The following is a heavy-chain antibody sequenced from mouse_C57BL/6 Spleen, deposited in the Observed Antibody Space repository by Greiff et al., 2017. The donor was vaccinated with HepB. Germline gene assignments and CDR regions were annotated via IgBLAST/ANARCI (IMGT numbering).Heavy chain of an antibody. Sequence: EVKLMESGGGLVKPGGSLKLSCAASGFTFSSYAMSWVRQTPEKRLEWVATISDGGSYTYSPDNVKGRFTISRDNAKNNLYLQMSHLKSEDTAMYYCARGGLRLHYYAMDYWGQGTSVTVSS. V-gene: IGHV5-4*03. CDR1: GFTFSSYA. D-gene: IGHD2-2*01. J-gene: IGHJ4*01. CDR3: ARGGLRLHYYAMDY. CDR2: ISDGGSYT.